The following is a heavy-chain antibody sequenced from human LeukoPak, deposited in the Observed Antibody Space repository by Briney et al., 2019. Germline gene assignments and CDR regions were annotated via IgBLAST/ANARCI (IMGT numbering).Heavy chain of an antibody. J-gene: IGHJ5*02. CDR3: ARPLGYCSGGSCSNWFDP. V-gene: IGHV4-39*01. Sequence: PSETLSLTCTVSGGSISSSSYYLGWIRQPPGKGLEWIGSIYYSGSTYYNPSLKSRVTISVDTSKNQFSLKLSSVTSADTAVYYCARPLGYCSGGSCSNWFDPWGQGTLVTVSS. CDR1: GGSISSSSYY. D-gene: IGHD2-15*01. CDR2: IYYSGST.